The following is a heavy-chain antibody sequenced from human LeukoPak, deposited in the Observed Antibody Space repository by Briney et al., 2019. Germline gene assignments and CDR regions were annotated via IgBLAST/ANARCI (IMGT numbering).Heavy chain of an antibody. Sequence: ASVKVSCKASGYTFTSYGISWVRQAPGQGLEWMGWISGYNGHTKYAQKLQGRVTMTTDTSTSTAYMELRSLRSDDTAVYYCARDGSIAARLPPIDYWGQGTLVTVSS. CDR3: ARDGSIAARLPPIDY. J-gene: IGHJ4*02. CDR2: ISGYNGHT. D-gene: IGHD6-6*01. V-gene: IGHV1-18*01. CDR1: GYTFTSYG.